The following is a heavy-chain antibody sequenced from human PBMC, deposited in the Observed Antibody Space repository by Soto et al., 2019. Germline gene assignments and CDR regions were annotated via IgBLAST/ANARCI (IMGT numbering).Heavy chain of an antibody. CDR1: GSTFSTYG. CDR3: AKDRPPYGNSAPRFDF. D-gene: IGHD3-10*01. V-gene: IGHV3-30*18. Sequence: QVQLVESGGGVVQPGRSLRLSCAASGSTFSTYGMHWVRQAPGKGLEWVAVISFDGGYTYYADSVRGRFTISRDNSKNTLYLQMNSMRPADTAVYYCAKDRPPYGNSAPRFDFWGQGTMVTVSS. J-gene: IGHJ4*02. CDR2: ISFDGGYT.